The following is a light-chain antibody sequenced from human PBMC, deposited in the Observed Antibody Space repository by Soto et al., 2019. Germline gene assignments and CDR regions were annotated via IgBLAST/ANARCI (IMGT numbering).Light chain of an antibody. J-gene: IGKJ1*01. V-gene: IGKV1-5*03. Sequence: DIQMTQSPSTLSASVGDRVTITCRASESIRSWLAWHQQKPGKAPKVLIYKASSLESGVPSRFSGSGSGTEFTLSISSLQPDDFATYYCEQYYTYQKTFGQGTKVDIK. CDR3: EQYYTYQKT. CDR1: ESIRSW. CDR2: KAS.